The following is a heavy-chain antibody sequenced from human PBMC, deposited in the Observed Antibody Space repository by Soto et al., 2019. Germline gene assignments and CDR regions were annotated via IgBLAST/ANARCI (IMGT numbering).Heavy chain of an antibody. Sequence: QVQLVESGGRVVQPGSSLRLSCVASGYTFSAYGMHWVRQAPGKGLEWVAVIWYDGSKQYYPDFVQVRFIISRDDSNSMLYLQKDSLRVEDTAVYYCVRDPGVTRYDFDSWGQGTLVTVSS. CDR1: GYTFSAYG. CDR2: IWYDGSKQ. CDR3: VRDPGVTRYDFDS. D-gene: IGHD2-21*02. V-gene: IGHV3-33*01. J-gene: IGHJ4*02.